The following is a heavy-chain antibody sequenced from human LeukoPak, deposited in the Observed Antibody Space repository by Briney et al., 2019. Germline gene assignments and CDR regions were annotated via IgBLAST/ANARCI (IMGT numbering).Heavy chain of an antibody. Sequence: ASVKVSCKASGGTFSSYAIGWVRQAPGQGLEWMGGIIPIFGTANYAQKFQGRVTITTDESTSTAYMELSSLRSEDTAVYYCARDPGAARRKRYYYYMDVWGKGTTVTVSS. CDR1: GGTFSSYA. D-gene: IGHD6-6*01. J-gene: IGHJ6*03. V-gene: IGHV1-69*05. CDR3: ARDPGAARRKRYYYYMDV. CDR2: IIPIFGTA.